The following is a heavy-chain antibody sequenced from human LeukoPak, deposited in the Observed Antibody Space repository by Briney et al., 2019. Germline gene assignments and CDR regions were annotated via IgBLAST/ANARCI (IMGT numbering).Heavy chain of an antibody. J-gene: IGHJ3*02. V-gene: IGHV3-72*01. D-gene: IGHD3-22*01. CDR1: GFTVSDHY. CDR2: NRDKSKSYTT. Sequence: AGGSLRLSCVASGFTVSDHYIDWVRQAPGKGLEWVGRNRDKSKSYTTDYAASVRGRFTISRDDSKNSLYLQKYSLKTEDTAVYFCTRPSYYDSRGYSTNGFDIWGQGTMVTVSS. CDR3: TRPSYYDSRGYSTNGFDI.